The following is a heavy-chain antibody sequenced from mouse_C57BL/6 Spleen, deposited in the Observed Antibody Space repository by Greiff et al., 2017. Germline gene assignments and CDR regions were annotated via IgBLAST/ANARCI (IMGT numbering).Heavy chain of an antibody. J-gene: IGHJ2*01. V-gene: IGHV3-6*01. CDR3: AREWDDYDYCDY. D-gene: IGHD2-4*01. Sequence: VQLKESGPGLVKPSQSLSLTCSVTGYSITSGYYWNCLRQFPGNKLEWMGYISYDGSNNYNPSLKNRISITRDTSKNQFFLKLNSVTTEDTATYYCAREWDDYDYCDYWGQGTTLTVSS. CDR2: ISYDGSN. CDR1: GYSITSGYY.